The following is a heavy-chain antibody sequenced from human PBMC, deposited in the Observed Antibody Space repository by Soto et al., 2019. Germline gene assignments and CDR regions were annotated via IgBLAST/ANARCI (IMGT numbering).Heavy chain of an antibody. V-gene: IGHV1-3*01. D-gene: IGHD3-10*01. CDR1: GYTFTSYA. Sequence: QVQLVQSGAEGKKPGASVKVSCKASGYTFTSYAMHWVRQAPGQRLEWMRWINAGNGNTKYSQKFQGRVTITRDTSASTAYMELSSLRSEDTAVYYCARSGVLLWFGESGSWFDPWGQGTLVTVSS. J-gene: IGHJ5*02. CDR2: INAGNGNT. CDR3: ARSGVLLWFGESGSWFDP.